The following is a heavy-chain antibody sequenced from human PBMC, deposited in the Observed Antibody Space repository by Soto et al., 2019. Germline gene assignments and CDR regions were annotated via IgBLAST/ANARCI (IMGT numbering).Heavy chain of an antibody. D-gene: IGHD3-10*02. CDR3: ARGLFTSDY. CDR1: GGSFSGYY. J-gene: IGHJ4*02. V-gene: IGHV4-34*01. Sequence: SETLSLTCAVYGGSFSGYYWSWIRQPPGKGLEWIGEINHSGSTNYNPSLKSRVTISVDTSKNQFSLKLSSVTAADTAVYYCARGLFTSDYWGQGTLVTV. CDR2: INHSGST.